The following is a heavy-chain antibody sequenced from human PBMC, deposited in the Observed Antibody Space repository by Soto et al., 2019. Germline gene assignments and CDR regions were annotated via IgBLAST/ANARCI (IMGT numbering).Heavy chain of an antibody. CDR1: GYTFTSYG. V-gene: IGHV1-18*01. J-gene: IGHJ4*02. CDR2: ISAYNGNT. D-gene: IGHD6-19*01. CDR3: ARERRIAVADQTLHNDY. Sequence: GASVKVSCKASGYTFTSYGISWVRQAPGQGLEWMGWISAYNGNTNYAQKLQGRVTMTTDTSTSTAYMELRSLRSDDTAVYYCARERRIAVADQTLHNDYWGQGTLVTVSS.